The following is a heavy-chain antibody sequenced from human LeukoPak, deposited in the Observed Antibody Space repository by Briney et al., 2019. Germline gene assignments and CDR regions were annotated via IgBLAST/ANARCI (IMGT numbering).Heavy chain of an antibody. CDR2: ISYDGSNK. D-gene: IGHD2-2*01. V-gene: IGHV3-30-3*01. CDR3: ARDQTDIVVVPAF. Sequence: QSGRSLRLSCAASGFTFSSYAMHWVRQAPGKGLEWVAVISYDGSNKYYADSVKGRFTISRDNSKNTLYLQMNSLRAEDTAVYYCARDQTDIVVVPAFWGQGTLVTVSS. J-gene: IGHJ4*02. CDR1: GFTFSSYA.